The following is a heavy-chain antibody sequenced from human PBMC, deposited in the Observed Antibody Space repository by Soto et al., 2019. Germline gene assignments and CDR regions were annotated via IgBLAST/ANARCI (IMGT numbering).Heavy chain of an antibody. CDR1: GGSSTDNH. V-gene: IGHV4-34*01. D-gene: IGHD3-10*01. CDR3: ATGGGYYYYAMDV. Sequence: SETLSLTCAVYGGSSTDNHWTWIRQSPGKGLEWIGKINHSGGISSNPSLTSRVTISIDTSKNKFFLKLKSVTAADTAAYYCATGGGYYYYAMDVWGQGTTVTVSS. J-gene: IGHJ6*02. CDR2: INHSGGI.